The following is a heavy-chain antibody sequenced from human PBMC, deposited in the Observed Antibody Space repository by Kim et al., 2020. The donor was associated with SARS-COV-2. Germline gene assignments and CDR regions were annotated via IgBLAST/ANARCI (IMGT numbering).Heavy chain of an antibody. Sequence: STYYADSVNGRFTISRHTSKNTLYLQMDSLRAEDTAVYYCARDSPYYGMDVWGQGTTVTVSS. V-gene: IGHV3-53*04. CDR2: ST. J-gene: IGHJ6*02. CDR3: ARDSPYYGMDV.